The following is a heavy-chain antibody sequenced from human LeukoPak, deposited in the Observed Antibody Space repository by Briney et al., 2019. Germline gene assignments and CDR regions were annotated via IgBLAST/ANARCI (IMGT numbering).Heavy chain of an antibody. J-gene: IGHJ4*02. CDR3: ARYSGLGVPDY. D-gene: IGHD2-21*01. Sequence: PSQTLSLSCAISGDSVSSKSAAWNWIRQSPWRGLEWLGRTYYRSKWNNDYAVSVRGRITINPDTSKNQFSLLLNSVTPEDTAMYYCARYSGLGVPDYWGQGTLVTVSS. CDR1: GDSVSSKSAA. V-gene: IGHV6-1*01. CDR2: TYYRSKWNN.